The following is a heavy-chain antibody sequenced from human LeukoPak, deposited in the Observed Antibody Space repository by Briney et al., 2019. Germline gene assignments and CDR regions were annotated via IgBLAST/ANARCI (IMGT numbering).Heavy chain of an antibody. D-gene: IGHD2-2*01. CDR3: AREGGRVPAAYFDY. J-gene: IGHJ4*02. V-gene: IGHV1-2*02. Sequence: GASVKVSCKASGYTFTGPYIHWMRQAPGQGLEWMGWINPNSGATKYAQKFQGRVTVTRDTSISTAYMELSRLRSDDTAVYYCAREGGRVPAAYFDYWGQGTLVTVSS. CDR2: INPNSGAT. CDR1: GYTFTGPY.